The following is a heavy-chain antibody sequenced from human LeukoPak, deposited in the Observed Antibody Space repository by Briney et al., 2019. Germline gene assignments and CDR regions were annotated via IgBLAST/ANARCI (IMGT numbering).Heavy chain of an antibody. CDR2: ISSSGSTI. J-gene: IGHJ4*02. CDR1: GFTFSSYE. D-gene: IGHD3-10*01. V-gene: IGHV3-48*03. CDR3: AREDFTGITMVRGGVIDY. Sequence: GGSLRLSCAASGFTFSSYEMNWVRQAPGRGLEWVSYISSSGSTIYYADSVKGRFTISRDNAKNSLYLQMNSLRAEDTAVYYCAREDFTGITMVRGGVIDYWGQGTLVTVSS.